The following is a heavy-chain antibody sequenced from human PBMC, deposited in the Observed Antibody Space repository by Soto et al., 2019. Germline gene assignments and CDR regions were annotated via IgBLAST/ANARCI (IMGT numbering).Heavy chain of an antibody. CDR2: IYYSGST. CDR1: GGSISSHY. J-gene: IGHJ6*02. Sequence: SETLSLTCTVSGGSISSHYWSWIRQPPGKGLEWIGYIYYSGSTYYNPSLKSRVTISVDTSKNQFSLKLSSVTAADTAVYYCARSYSSSLYYYGMDVWGQGTTVTVSS. CDR3: ARSYSSSLYYYGMDV. D-gene: IGHD6-6*01. V-gene: IGHV4-59*08.